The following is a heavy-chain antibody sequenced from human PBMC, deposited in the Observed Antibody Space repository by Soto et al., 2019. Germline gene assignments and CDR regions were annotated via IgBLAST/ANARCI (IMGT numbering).Heavy chain of an antibody. J-gene: IGHJ6*02. CDR1: GGSVSSYY. CDR3: ARLNGYCVSTNCHGYYVMAV. V-gene: IGHV4-59*08. D-gene: IGHD2-2*03. CDR2: IFYSGST. Sequence: SETLSLTCTVSGGSVSSYYWSWIRQPPGKGLEWIGYIFYSGSTSYNPSLKSRVTISVDTSKNEFSLRLSSVTAADTAVYYCARLNGYCVSTNCHGYYVMAVWGQGTTVTVSS.